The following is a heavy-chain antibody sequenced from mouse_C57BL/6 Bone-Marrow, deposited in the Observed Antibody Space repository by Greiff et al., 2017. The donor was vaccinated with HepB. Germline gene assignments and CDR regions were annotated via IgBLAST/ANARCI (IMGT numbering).Heavy chain of an antibody. CDR1: GYSFTSYY. V-gene: IGHV1-64*01. J-gene: IGHJ4*01. D-gene: IGHD2-5*01. CDR2: IHPNSGST. Sequence: QVQLKQSGPELVKPGASVKISCKASGYSFTSYYIHWVKQRPGQGLEWIGMIHPNSGSTNYNEKFKSKATLTVDKSSSTAYMQLSSLTSEDSAFYYCARFHSYYSNYPIAMDDWGHGTSVTAST. CDR3: ARFHSYYSNYPIAMDD.